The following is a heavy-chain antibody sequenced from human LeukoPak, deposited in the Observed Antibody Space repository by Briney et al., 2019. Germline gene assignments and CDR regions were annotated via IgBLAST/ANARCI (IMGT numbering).Heavy chain of an antibody. Sequence: GGSLRPSCAASGFTFSSYAMGWVRQAPGKGLEWVSAISGSGGSTYYADSVKGRFTISRDNSKNTLYLQMNSLRAEDTAVYYCAKVSAAVAGTYGDWGQGTLVTVSS. CDR3: AKVSAAVAGTYGD. CDR2: ISGSGGST. D-gene: IGHD6-19*01. V-gene: IGHV3-23*01. J-gene: IGHJ4*02. CDR1: GFTFSSYA.